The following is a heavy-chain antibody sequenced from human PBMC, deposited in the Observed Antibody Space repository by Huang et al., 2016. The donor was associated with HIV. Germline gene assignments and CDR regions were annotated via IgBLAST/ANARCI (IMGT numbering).Heavy chain of an antibody. CDR2: VYDSGTT. CDR1: GDSVSSHY. D-gene: IGHD6-19*01. CDR3: VRDQGRLAVGGIDNWFDP. Sequence: QVRLQESGPGLVKPSETLSLSCTVSGDSVSSHYCGWIRHPPGKGLEWIGTVYDSGTTNYKPRLKSRITISVDTSKNGFSLNITSVSAADTAMYFCVRDQGRLAVGGIDNWFDPWGQGALVTVSS. V-gene: IGHV4-59*02. J-gene: IGHJ5*02.